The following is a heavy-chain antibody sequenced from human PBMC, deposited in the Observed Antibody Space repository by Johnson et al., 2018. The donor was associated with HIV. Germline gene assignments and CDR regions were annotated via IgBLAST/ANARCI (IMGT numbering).Heavy chain of an antibody. V-gene: IGHV3-30*02. J-gene: IGHJ3*02. CDR2: IRYDGSNK. CDR1: GFTFSSYG. CDR3: ARGGQLVAFDI. D-gene: IGHD6-6*01. Sequence: QMLLVESGGGVVQPGGSLRLSCAASGFTFSSYGMHWVRQAPGKGLEWVAFIRYDGSNKYYADSVKGRFTISRDNSKNTLYLQMNSLRAEDTAVYYCARGGQLVAFDIWGQGTMVTVSS.